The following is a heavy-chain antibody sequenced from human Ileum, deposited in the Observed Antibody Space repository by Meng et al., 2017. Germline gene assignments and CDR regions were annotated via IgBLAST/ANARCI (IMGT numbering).Heavy chain of an antibody. CDR1: GDSISSRDW. J-gene: IGHJ4*02. V-gene: IGHV4-4*02. D-gene: IGHD2-21*01. CDR3: VRNEGYSLGD. Sequence: VLLQESGPGLVKPSGTLSLTCAVSGDSISSRDWWSWVRQPPGKGLEWIGEISQESGRTNYNPSLKSRVTISLDKSKNQFSLNLNSVTAADTAVYYCVRNEGYSLGDWGQGTLVTVSS. CDR2: ISQESGRT.